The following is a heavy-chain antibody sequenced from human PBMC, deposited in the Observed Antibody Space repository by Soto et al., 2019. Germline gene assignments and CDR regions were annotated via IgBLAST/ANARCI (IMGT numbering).Heavy chain of an antibody. Sequence: QVQLVQSGAEVKKPGASVKVSCKTSGYTFTSYHISWVRQAPGQGLEWMGWISAYNTNTNYAQKFQGRVTMTTDTVTSTAYMELRSRRSDDTAVYYCARDTPPTDYWGQGTLVTVSS. CDR3: ARDTPPTDY. CDR2: ISAYNTNT. J-gene: IGHJ4*02. CDR1: GYTFTSYH. V-gene: IGHV1-18*01.